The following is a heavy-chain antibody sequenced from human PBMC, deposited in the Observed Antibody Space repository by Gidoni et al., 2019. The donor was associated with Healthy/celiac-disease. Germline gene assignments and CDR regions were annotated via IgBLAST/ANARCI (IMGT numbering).Heavy chain of an antibody. CDR3: AKLDSSGYYYFDY. V-gene: IGHV3-23*01. CDR2: IRGSGGST. D-gene: IGHD3-22*01. J-gene: IGHJ4*02. Sequence: EVQLLESGGGLVQPGGSLRLSCAASGFTFSSSAMSWFRPAPGKGLEWVSAIRGSGGSTYYADSVKGRFTISRDNSKNTLYLQMNSLRAEDTAVYYCAKLDSSGYYYFDYWGQGTLVTVSS. CDR1: GFTFSSSA.